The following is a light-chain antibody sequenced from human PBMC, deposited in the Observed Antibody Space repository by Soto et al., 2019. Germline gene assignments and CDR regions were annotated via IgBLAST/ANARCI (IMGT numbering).Light chain of an antibody. Sequence: QSVLTQPPSASGTPGQRVTISCSGSSSNIGSNYVYWYQQLPGTAPKLLIYRNNQRPSGVPDRFSGSKSGTSASLAISWLRSEDEADYYCAAWDDSLSGPLAVFGGGTQLTVL. J-gene: IGLJ7*01. CDR2: RNN. CDR3: AAWDDSLSGPLAV. CDR1: SSNIGSNY. V-gene: IGLV1-47*01.